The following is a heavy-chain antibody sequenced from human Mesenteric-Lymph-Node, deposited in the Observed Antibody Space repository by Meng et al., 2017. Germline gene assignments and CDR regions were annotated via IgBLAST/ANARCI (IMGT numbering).Heavy chain of an antibody. CDR2: VYHRGDT. Sequence: QVQLQESGPGLVQPSGTPSLTCTVSSDSISSDIWWSWVRQPPGKGLEWIGEVYHRGDTNYNPSLKSRVVISVDRSKNQFSLNLSSVTAADTAVYYCGRDQGRQLINHWGQGTLVTVSS. D-gene: IGHD1-1*01. CDR1: SDSISSDIW. J-gene: IGHJ4*02. CDR3: GRDQGRQLINH. V-gene: IGHV4-4*02.